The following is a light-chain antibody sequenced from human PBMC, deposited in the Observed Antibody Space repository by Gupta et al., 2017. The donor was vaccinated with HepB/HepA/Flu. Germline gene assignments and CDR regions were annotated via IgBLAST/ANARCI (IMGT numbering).Light chain of an antibody. CDR2: WAS. CDR3: HQYDSTPYT. J-gene: IGKJ2*01. V-gene: IGKV4-1*01. CDR1: QSVLYSSNNKNY. Sequence: DIVMTQSPDSLAVSLGERATINCKSSQSVLYSSNNKNYLAWYQQKPGQPPNLLIYWASTRESGVPDRFSGSGSVTDFTLTISSLQAEDMAVYYCHQYDSTPYTFGQGTKLEIK.